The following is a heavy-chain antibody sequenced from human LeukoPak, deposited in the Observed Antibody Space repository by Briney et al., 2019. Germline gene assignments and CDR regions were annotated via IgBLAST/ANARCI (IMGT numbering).Heavy chain of an antibody. Sequence: SETLSLTCAVYGVSFSGYYWSWIRQPPGKGLEWIGVINHSGSTNYNPSLKSRVTISVDTSKNQFSLKLSSVTAADTAVYYCAGERPPPLGYCSSTSCSGGYWGQGTLVTVSS. D-gene: IGHD2-2*01. CDR3: AGERPPPLGYCSSTSCSGGY. V-gene: IGHV4-34*01. J-gene: IGHJ4*02. CDR2: INHSGST. CDR1: GVSFSGYY.